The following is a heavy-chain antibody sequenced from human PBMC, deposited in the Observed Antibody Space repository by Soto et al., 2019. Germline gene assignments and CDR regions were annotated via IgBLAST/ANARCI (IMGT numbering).Heavy chain of an antibody. Sequence: QVQLGQSVAEVKNPGSSVKVSCKASGGSFSSYSINWVRQAPGQGLEWVGRIIPVFGTTNIAQKFQGRLTITADESTRTAYMELSSLKSEDTAVYYCARGGTTVIYFDYWGQGTLVTVSS. CDR1: GGSFSSYS. CDR2: IIPVFGTT. CDR3: ARGGTTVIYFDY. D-gene: IGHD4-17*01. V-gene: IGHV1-69*18. J-gene: IGHJ4*02.